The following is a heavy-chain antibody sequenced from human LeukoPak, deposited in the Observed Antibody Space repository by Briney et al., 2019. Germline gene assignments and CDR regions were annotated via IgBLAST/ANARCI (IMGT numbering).Heavy chain of an antibody. Sequence: GGSLRLSCAASGFTFSSYGMHWVRQAPGKGLEWVAVISYDGSNKYYADSVKGRFTISRGNSKNTPYLQMNSLRAKDTAVYYCAKLGATYSSGWFFDYWGQGTLVTVSS. J-gene: IGHJ4*02. CDR2: ISYDGSNK. CDR3: AKLGATYSSGWFFDY. V-gene: IGHV3-30*18. D-gene: IGHD6-19*01. CDR1: GFTFSSYG.